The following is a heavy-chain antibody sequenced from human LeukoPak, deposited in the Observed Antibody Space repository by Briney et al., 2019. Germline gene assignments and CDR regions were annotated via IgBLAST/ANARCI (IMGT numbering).Heavy chain of an antibody. Sequence: SETLSLTCAVYGGSFSGYYWSWIRQPPGKGLEWIGEINHSGITNHNPSLKSRVTISVDTSKNEISLKVTSVSAADTAVYHCASVALATSNFNYWGQGILVTVSS. CDR3: ASVALATSNFNY. CDR2: INHSGIT. J-gene: IGHJ4*02. V-gene: IGHV4-34*01. CDR1: GGSFSGYY. D-gene: IGHD5-24*01.